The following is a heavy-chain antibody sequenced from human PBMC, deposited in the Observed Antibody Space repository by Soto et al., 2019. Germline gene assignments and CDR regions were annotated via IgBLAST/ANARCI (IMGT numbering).Heavy chain of an antibody. Sequence: QVQLQESGPGLVKPSQTLSLTCTVSGGSISSGGYYWSWIRQHPGKGLKWIGYIYYSGSTYYNPSLKSRVTISVDTSKNQFSLKLSSVTAADTAVYYCARASGIAAAGAGNFDYWGQGTLVTVSS. CDR2: IYYSGST. CDR1: GGSISSGGYY. D-gene: IGHD6-13*01. V-gene: IGHV4-31*03. CDR3: ARASGIAAAGAGNFDY. J-gene: IGHJ4*02.